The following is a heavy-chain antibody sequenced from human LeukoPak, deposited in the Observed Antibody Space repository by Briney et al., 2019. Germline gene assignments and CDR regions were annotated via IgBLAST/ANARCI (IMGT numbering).Heavy chain of an antibody. CDR3: AREYRSSWYLNWFDP. V-gene: IGHV4-38-2*02. D-gene: IGHD6-13*01. CDR2: IYHSGST. CDR1: GYSISSGYY. Sequence: SETLSLTCTVSGYSISSGYYWGWIRQPPGKGLEWIGTIYHSGSTYCNPSLKSRVSKLVDTSKNQFSLKLSSVTAADTAVYYCAREYRSSWYLNWFDPWGQGTLVTVSS. J-gene: IGHJ5*02.